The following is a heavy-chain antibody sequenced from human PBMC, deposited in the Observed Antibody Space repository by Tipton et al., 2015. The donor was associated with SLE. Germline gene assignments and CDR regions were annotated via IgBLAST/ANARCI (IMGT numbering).Heavy chain of an antibody. V-gene: IGHV4-28*02. CDR1: GFTFSSYAM. CDR3: ARTAGRSVKLWYFDL. Sequence: LRLSCAASGFTFSSYAMSWVRQAPGKGLEWIGHIYYGGTIYYNPSLKSRVTMSIDTSKNQFSLKLSSVTDVDTAVYYCARTAGRSVKLWYFDLWGRGTLVTVSS. J-gene: IGHJ2*01. D-gene: IGHD5-18*01. CDR2: IYYGGTI.